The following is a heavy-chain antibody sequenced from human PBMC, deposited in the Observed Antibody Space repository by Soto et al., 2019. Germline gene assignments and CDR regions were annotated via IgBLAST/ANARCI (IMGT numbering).Heavy chain of an antibody. CDR3: ARQLGATSDFDY. CDR2: IYYSGST. D-gene: IGHD1-26*01. V-gene: IGHV4-59*01. J-gene: IGHJ4*02. CDR1: GGSISSYY. Sequence: PSETLSLTCTVSGGSISSYYWSWIRQPPWKGLEWIGYIYYSGSTNYNPSLKSRVTISVDTSKNQFSLKLSSVTAADTAVYYCARQLGATSDFDYWGQGTLVTVSS.